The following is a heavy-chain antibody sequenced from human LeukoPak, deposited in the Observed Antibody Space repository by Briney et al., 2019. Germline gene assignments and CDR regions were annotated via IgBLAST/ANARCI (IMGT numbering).Heavy chain of an antibody. CDR2: ISSSSTTI. CDR1: GFTFSPYS. Sequence: GGSLRLSCVVSGFTFSPYSINWVRQAPGKGLEWVSYISSSSTTIYYADSVKGRFTISRDNAKNSLYLQMNSLRDEDTAVYYCARDLFTYSSSWYVPYDYWGQGTLVTVSS. V-gene: IGHV3-48*02. CDR3: ARDLFTYSSSWYVPYDY. J-gene: IGHJ4*02. D-gene: IGHD6-13*01.